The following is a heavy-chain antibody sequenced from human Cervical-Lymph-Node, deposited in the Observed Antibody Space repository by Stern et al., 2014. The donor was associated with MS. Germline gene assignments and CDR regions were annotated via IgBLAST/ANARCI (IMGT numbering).Heavy chain of an antibody. Sequence: QVQLVQSGAEVKKPGSSMNVSCKTSGGTFSSSYAITWMRQAPGQRLEWMGRIIPILGLANYAQKFQGRVPITADTSTSTTYMELSSLRSEDTAVYYCARGVVSNRAAATLHNLFDPWGQGTLVTVSS. V-gene: IGHV1-69*09. D-gene: IGHD2-15*01. CDR2: IIPILGLA. J-gene: IGHJ5*02. CDR3: ARGVVSNRAAATLHNLFDP. CDR1: GGTFSSSYA.